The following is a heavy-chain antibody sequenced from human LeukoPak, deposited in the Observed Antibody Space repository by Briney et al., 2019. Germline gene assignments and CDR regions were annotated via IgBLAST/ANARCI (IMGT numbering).Heavy chain of an antibody. Sequence: ASVTVSCKASGYTFTGYYIHWLRQAPGQWLEWMGWINPNSGDTNYAQKFQVRVTMTRDTSISTAYVELSSLRSDDTAVYYCARRRDSTSCYRFQQGGQGTLVTVFS. J-gene: IGHJ1*01. CDR1: GYTFTGYY. CDR2: INPNSGDT. V-gene: IGHV1-2*02. D-gene: IGHD2-2*01. CDR3: ARRRDSTSCYRFQQ.